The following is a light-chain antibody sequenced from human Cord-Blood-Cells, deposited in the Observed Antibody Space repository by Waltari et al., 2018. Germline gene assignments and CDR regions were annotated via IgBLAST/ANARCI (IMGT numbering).Light chain of an antibody. Sequence: QSALTQPASVSGSPGQSITISCTGTSSDVGGYNYVSWYQQHPGTAPKLMIYDVSKRPSGVSTRFSGSKSGNTASLTISGLQAEDEADYYCSSYTSSSTYVFGTGTKVTVL. CDR3: SSYTSSSTYV. CDR1: SSDVGGYNY. V-gene: IGLV2-14*01. J-gene: IGLJ1*01. CDR2: DVS.